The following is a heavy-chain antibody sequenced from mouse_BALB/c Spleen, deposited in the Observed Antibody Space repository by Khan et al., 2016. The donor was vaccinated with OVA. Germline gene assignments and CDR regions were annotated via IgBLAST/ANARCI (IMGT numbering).Heavy chain of an antibody. D-gene: IGHD4-1*01. CDR3: ASHLTGSFAY. Sequence: EVELVESGGDLVKPGGSLKLSCAASGFTFSVYSMSWVRQTPDKRLEWVATISSDGTYTYYPDSVKGRFTISRDNAKNTLYLQMFSLKSEDTAMYYCASHLTGSFAYWGQGTLVTVSA. CDR1: GFTFSVYS. CDR2: ISSDGTYT. V-gene: IGHV5-6*01. J-gene: IGHJ3*01.